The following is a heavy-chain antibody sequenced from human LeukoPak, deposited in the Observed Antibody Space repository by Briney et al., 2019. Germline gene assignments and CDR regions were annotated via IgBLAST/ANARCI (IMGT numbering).Heavy chain of an antibody. CDR2: IRYDGSDE. D-gene: IGHD1-1*01. CDR1: GFTFSNYV. Sequence: TGRSLRLSCAASGFTFSNYVMHWVRQAPGKGLEWVAFIRYDGSDESYADSVKGRFTISRDTSKNTLYRQMNSLRTEDTAVYYCTANWNGDYWGQGTLVSVSS. J-gene: IGHJ4*02. CDR3: TANWNGDY. V-gene: IGHV3-30*02.